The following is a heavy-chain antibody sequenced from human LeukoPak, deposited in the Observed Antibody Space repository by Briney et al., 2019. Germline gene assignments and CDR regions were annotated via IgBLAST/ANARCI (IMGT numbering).Heavy chain of an antibody. D-gene: IGHD3-10*01. CDR3: AKQIRITMVRGVNGQSYFDY. Sequence: GGSLRLSCAASGFTFSSYSMNWVRQAPGKGLEWVSAISGSGGSTYYADSVKGRFTISRDNSKNTLYLQMNSLRAEDTAVYYCAKQIRITMVRGVNGQSYFDYWGQGTLVTVSS. J-gene: IGHJ4*02. CDR1: GFTFSSYS. CDR2: ISGSGGST. V-gene: IGHV3-23*01.